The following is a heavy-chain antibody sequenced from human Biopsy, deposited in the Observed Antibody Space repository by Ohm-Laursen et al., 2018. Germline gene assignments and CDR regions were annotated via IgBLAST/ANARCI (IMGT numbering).Heavy chain of an antibody. CDR2: VTTTSSYI. CDR1: GFDFSDYS. CDR3: ARDRYYGSENYFSHYNMDV. D-gene: IGHD3-10*01. J-gene: IGHJ6*03. V-gene: IGHV3-21*01. Sequence: SLRLSCAAFGFDFSDYSMGWVRQAPGKGLEWVSSVTTTSSYIYYADSVKGRFTISRDNAKNTLYLHMNSLRAADTAVYYCARDRYYGSENYFSHYNMDVWGQGTTVTVSS.